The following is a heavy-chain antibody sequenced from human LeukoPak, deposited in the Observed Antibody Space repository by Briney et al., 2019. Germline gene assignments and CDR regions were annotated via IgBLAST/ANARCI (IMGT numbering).Heavy chain of an antibody. CDR2: INPSGGST. CDR3: ARDRSQGEQWLPAFDY. V-gene: IGHV1-46*01. J-gene: IGHJ4*02. Sequence: ALVKVSCKSSGYTFTRYYMHWVRQAPGQGLEWMGVINPSGGSTSYAQRFQGRVTMTRDTSTSTVYMELSSLRSEDTAVYYCARDRSQGEQWLPAFDYWGQGTLVTVSS. D-gene: IGHD6-19*01. CDR1: GYTFTRYY.